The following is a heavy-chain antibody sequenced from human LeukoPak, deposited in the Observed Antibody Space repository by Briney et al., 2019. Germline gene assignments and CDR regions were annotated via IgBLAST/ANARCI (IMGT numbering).Heavy chain of an antibody. CDR3: ATVVSDYDASLGFYSYYGMDV. CDR2: IYSGGST. J-gene: IGHJ6*02. Sequence: PGGSLRLSCAASGFTVSSNYMSWVRQAPGKGLEWVSVIYSGGSTYYADSVKGRFTISRHNSKNTLYLQMNSLRAEDTAVYYCATVVSDYDASLGFYSYYGMDVWGQGTTVTVSS. D-gene: IGHD4-17*01. V-gene: IGHV3-53*04. CDR1: GFTVSSNY.